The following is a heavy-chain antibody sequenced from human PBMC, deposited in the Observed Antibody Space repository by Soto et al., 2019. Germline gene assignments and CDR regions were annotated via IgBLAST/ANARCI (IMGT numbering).Heavy chain of an antibody. Sequence: TSVTLTLTCTVSGDSIGSYYWSWIRQPPGKRLEWVGYIYYSGSTNYNPSLTSRFTISVYTSKNQFSLKLSSVTAADTAVYYCARVAVASIWLDNYYYMDVWGKGTTVTVSS. CDR1: GDSIGSYY. V-gene: IGHV4-59*01. CDR2: IYYSGST. CDR3: ARVAVASIWLDNYYYMDV. D-gene: IGHD6-19*01. J-gene: IGHJ6*03.